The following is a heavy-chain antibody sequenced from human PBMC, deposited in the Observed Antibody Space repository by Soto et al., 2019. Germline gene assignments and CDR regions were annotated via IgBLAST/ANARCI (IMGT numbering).Heavy chain of an antibody. J-gene: IGHJ5*02. CDR3: SRENWGHSNSSDP. V-gene: IGHV4-59*02. CDR2: IYDSGST. Sequence: SETLSLTCTVSGGSVSNDYWSWIRQPPGKGLEWIGYIYDSGSTYYNPSLKSRVTLSVDTSKNQFSLKLRSVTAADTAVYYCSRENWGHSNSSDPWCPGPLVTLSS. D-gene: IGHD3-16*01. CDR1: GGSVSNDY.